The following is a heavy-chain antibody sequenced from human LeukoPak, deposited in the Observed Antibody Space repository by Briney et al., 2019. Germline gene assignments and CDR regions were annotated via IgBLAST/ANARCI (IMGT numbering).Heavy chain of an antibody. D-gene: IGHD7-27*01. CDR1: GFIFSSYG. J-gene: IGHJ4*02. V-gene: IGHV3-23*01. CDR2: ISGSGGST. Sequence: GGTLRLSCAASGFIFSSYGMSWVRQAPGKGLEWVSAISGSGGSTYYADSVKGRFTISRDDSKNTLYLQMNSLRAEDTAVYYCARDLNWETYWGQGTLVSVSS. CDR3: ARDLNWETY.